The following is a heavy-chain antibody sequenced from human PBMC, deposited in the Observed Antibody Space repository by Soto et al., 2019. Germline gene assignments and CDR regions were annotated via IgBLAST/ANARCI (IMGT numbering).Heavy chain of an antibody. V-gene: IGHV4-31*03. CDR1: GRSISSSGYY. CDR3: ARQQGHCSSTSCSYNWFDP. Sequence: QVQLQESGPGLVKPSQTLSLTCTVSGRSISSSGYYWSWIRQHPGKGLEWIGYIYYSGSTYYNLSLKSRVTISVDTSKNQFSLKLSSVTAADTAVYYCARQQGHCSSTSCSYNWFDPWGQGTLVTVSS. CDR2: IYYSGST. D-gene: IGHD2-2*01. J-gene: IGHJ5*02.